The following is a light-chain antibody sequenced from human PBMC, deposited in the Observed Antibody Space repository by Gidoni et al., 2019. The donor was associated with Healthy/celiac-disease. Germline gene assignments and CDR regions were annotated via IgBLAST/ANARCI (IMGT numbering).Light chain of an antibody. V-gene: IGKV3-11*01. CDR1: QSVSSY. CDR3: QQSSNWPLT. J-gene: IGKJ4*01. CDR2: DAS. Sequence: EIVLTQSPATLSFSPGERATLSCRASQSVSSYLTWYQQKPGQAPRLLIYDASNRATGIPARFSGSGSGTDFTLTISSLEPEDFAVYYCQQSSNWPLTFGGGTKVEIK.